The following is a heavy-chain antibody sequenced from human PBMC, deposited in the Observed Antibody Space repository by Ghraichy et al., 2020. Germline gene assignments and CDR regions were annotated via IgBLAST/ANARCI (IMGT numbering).Heavy chain of an antibody. CDR1: GGSISSSSYY. CDR3: ARQVQLERLYYYYYYYMDV. V-gene: IGHV4-39*01. J-gene: IGHJ6*03. D-gene: IGHD1-1*01. CDR2: IYYSGST. Sequence: SETLSLTCTVSGGSISSSSYYWGWIRQPPGKGLGWIGSIYYSGSTYYNPSLKSRVTISVDTSKNQFSLKLSSVTAADTAVYYCARQVQLERLYYYYYYYMDVWGKGTTVTVSS.